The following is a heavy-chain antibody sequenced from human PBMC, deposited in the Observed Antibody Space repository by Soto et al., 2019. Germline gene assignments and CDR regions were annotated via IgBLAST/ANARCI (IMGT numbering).Heavy chain of an antibody. CDR1: GASVSGDY. J-gene: IGHJ4*02. CDR3: ARTARRFDY. D-gene: IGHD6-6*01. CDR2: ISNNGDT. Sequence: PSETLSLTCTVSGASVSGDYWSWIRQPPGKGLECIGYISNNGDTNYSPSLKSRVTMSLDTSRNQFSLKLTSVTAADTAVYYCARTARRFDYRGQGTLVTVSS. V-gene: IGHV4-59*02.